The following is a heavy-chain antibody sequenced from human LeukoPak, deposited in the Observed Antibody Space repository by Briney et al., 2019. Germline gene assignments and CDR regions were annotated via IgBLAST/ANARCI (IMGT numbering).Heavy chain of an antibody. V-gene: IGHV4-30-4*08. CDR3: ASVARPYSSAVVGLDY. D-gene: IGHD6-25*01. Sequence: SETLSLTCIVSSGSISSGEYYWNWIRQPPGEGLEWIGYIYYSGSTYYNPSLKSRVIISVDTSKNQFSLKLTSLTAADTAVYYCASVARPYSSAVVGLDYWGQGTLVTVSS. CDR1: SGSISSGEYY. CDR2: IYYSGST. J-gene: IGHJ4*02.